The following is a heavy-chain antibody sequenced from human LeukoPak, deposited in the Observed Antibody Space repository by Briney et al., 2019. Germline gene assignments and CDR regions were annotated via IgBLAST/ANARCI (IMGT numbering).Heavy chain of an antibody. CDR2: ISAYNGNT. J-gene: IGHJ4*02. Sequence: EASVKVSCKASGYTFTSYGISWVRQAPGQGLEWMGWISAYNGNTNYAQKLQGRVTMTTDTSTSTAYMELRSPRSDDTAVYYCAREADYYDSSGYPITGYWGQGTLVTVSS. CDR3: AREADYYDSSGYPITGY. D-gene: IGHD3-22*01. V-gene: IGHV1-18*01. CDR1: GYTFTSYG.